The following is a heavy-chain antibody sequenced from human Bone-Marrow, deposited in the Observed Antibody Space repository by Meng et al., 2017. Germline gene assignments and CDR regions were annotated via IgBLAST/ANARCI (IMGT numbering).Heavy chain of an antibody. J-gene: IGHJ4*02. CDR2: ISYDGSNK. V-gene: IGHV3-30*04. CDR1: GFTFSSYA. D-gene: IGHD1-26*01. CDR3: ARTRGVGAVIR. Sequence: VELVESGGGVVQPGRSLRLSCAASGFTFSSYAMHWVRQAPGKGLEWVAVISYDGSNKYYADSVKGRFTISRDNSKNTLYLQMNSLRAEDTAVYYCARTRGVGAVIRWGQGTLVTVSS.